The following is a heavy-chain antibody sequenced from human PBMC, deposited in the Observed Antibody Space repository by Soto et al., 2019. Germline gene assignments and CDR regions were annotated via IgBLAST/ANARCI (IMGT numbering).Heavy chain of an antibody. J-gene: IGHJ4*02. D-gene: IGHD3-22*01. V-gene: IGHV3-30*18. CDR1: GFTFGSSG. CDR3: AKGYYDSSGYYPLFDY. Sequence: LSCAASGFTFGSSGMHWVRQAPGKGLEWVAVISFDGSTKYSADSVKGRFTISRDTSKNTLYLQMNSLRAEDTAAYYCAKGYYDSSGYYPLFDYWGQGTLVTVSS. CDR2: ISFDGSTK.